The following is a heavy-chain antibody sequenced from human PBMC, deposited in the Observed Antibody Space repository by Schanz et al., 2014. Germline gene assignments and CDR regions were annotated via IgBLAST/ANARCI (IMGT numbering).Heavy chain of an antibody. D-gene: IGHD1-26*01. J-gene: IGHJ6*03. CDR1: GYSISRSNW. V-gene: IGHV4-28*01. Sequence: QVQLQESGPGLVKPSDTLSLTCAVSGYSISRSNWWGWIRQPPGKGLEFIGYIYYSGNTYYNPSLKSRVTISVDTSKNQFSLNLISVTAADTAVYYCAIQGIGFQHGRYYYYMDVWGRGTTVTVSS. CDR2: IYYSGNT. CDR3: AIQGIGFQHGRYYYYMDV.